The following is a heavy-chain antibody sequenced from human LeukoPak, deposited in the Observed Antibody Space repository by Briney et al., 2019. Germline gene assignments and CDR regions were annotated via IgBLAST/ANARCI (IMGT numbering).Heavy chain of an antibody. CDR3: ARESYYYGSGSYYASIYYYYYMDV. CDR1: GFTFSSYS. V-gene: IGHV3-21*01. Sequence: PGGSLRLSCAASGFTFSSYSMNWVRQAPGKGLEWVSSISSSSSYIYYADSVKDRFTISRDNAKNSLYLQMNSLRAEDTAVYYCARESYYYGSGSYYASIYYYYYMDVWGKGTTVTVS. CDR2: ISSSSSYI. D-gene: IGHD3-10*01. J-gene: IGHJ6*03.